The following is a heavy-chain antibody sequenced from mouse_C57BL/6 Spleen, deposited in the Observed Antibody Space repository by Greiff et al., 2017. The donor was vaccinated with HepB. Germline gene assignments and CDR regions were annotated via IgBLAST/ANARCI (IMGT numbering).Heavy chain of an antibody. CDR3: ARDKNYAMDY. J-gene: IGHJ4*01. CDR1: GFTFSDYG. Sequence: EVKLVESGGGLVKPGGSLKLSCAASGFTFSDYGMHWVRQAPEKGLEGVAYISSGSSTIYYADTVKGRFTISRDNAKNTLFLQMTSLRSEDTAMYYCARDKNYAMDYWGQGTSVTVSS. V-gene: IGHV5-17*01. CDR2: ISSGSSTI.